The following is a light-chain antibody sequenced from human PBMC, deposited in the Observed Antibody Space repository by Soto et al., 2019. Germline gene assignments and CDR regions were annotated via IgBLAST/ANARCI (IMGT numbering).Light chain of an antibody. CDR1: QSVDRN. CDR2: GAS. Sequence: EIVMTQSPSTLSVSPGDGATLSCRASQSVDRNLAWYQQKPGQTPRLLIYGASTRPTGIPDRFSGSGSGTDLTLTIIRREPEDYLVYYCQQYGSSSITFGQGTKLEI. V-gene: IGKV3-20*01. CDR3: QQYGSSSIT. J-gene: IGKJ5*01.